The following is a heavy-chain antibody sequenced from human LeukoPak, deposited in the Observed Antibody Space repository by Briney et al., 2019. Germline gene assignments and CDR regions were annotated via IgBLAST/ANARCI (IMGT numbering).Heavy chain of an antibody. CDR3: ARGLSSDTTVTTGY. D-gene: IGHD4-17*01. Sequence: GGSLRLSCAASGFTFNNFVMNWLRQAPGKGLEWVSSISGDGGGTYYDDSVKGRFTISRDNAKNSLYLQMNSLRDEDTAVYYCARGLSSDTTVTTGYWGQGTLVTVSS. J-gene: IGHJ4*02. V-gene: IGHV3-23*01. CDR2: ISGDGGGT. CDR1: GFTFNNFV.